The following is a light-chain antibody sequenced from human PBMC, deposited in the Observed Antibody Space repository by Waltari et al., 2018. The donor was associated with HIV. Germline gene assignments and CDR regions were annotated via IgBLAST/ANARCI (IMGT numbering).Light chain of an antibody. CDR2: EVS. CDR3: SSYTAANTIL. Sequence: GSLGQSITVSCTGTTSDIGDYDYVSWYQQRPDKAPTLISYEVSNRPSGVSHRFSGSKSGNTASLTISGLQSDDESTYFCSSYTAANTILFGGGTKLTVL. CDR1: TSDIGDYDY. J-gene: IGLJ2*01. V-gene: IGLV2-14*01.